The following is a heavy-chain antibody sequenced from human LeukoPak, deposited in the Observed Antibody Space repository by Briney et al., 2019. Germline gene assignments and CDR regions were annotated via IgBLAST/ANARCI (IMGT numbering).Heavy chain of an antibody. Sequence: PGGSLRLSCAASGFTFSSYSMNWVRQTQGKGLEWVSTIRAGGDSTNYADSVKGRFTISRDDTKNTLFLQMNGLRAEDTAVYYCAKRTDYSNNWYSFDYWGQGTLVTVSS. V-gene: IGHV3-23*01. D-gene: IGHD6-13*01. CDR2: IRAGGDST. CDR1: GFTFSSYS. CDR3: AKRTDYSNNWYSFDY. J-gene: IGHJ4*02.